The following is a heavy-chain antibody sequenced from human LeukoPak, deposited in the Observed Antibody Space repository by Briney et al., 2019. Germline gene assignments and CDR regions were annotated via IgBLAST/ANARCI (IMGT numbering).Heavy chain of an antibody. J-gene: IGHJ5*02. CDR2: IYYSGST. CDR3: ARVGVETGDPLYNWFDP. V-gene: IGHV4-59*01. D-gene: IGHD4-17*01. CDR1: GGSISSYY. Sequence: PSETLSLTCTVSGGSISSYYWSWIRQPPGKGLEWIGYIYYSGSTNYNPSLKSRVTISVDTSKTQFSLKLSSVTAADTAVYYCARVGVETGDPLYNWFDPWGQGTLVTVSS.